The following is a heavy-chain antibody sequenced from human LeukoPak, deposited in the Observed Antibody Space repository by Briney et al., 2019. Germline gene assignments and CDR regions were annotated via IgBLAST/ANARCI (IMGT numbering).Heavy chain of an antibody. CDR2: INPSGGST. CDR3: ARGDYDSSGLVSYFDY. D-gene: IGHD3-22*01. J-gene: IGHJ4*02. Sequence: ASVKVSCKASGYTFTSYYMHWVRQAPGQGLEWMGIINPSGGSTSYAQKFQGRVTMTRDTSISTAYMELSRLRSDDTAVYYCARGDYDSSGLVSYFDYWGQGTLVTVSS. CDR1: GYTFTSYY. V-gene: IGHV1-46*01.